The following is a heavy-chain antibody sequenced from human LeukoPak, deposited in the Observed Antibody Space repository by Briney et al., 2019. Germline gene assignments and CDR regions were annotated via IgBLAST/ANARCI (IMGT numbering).Heavy chain of an antibody. J-gene: IGHJ4*02. D-gene: IGHD2-2*01. Sequence: SETLSLTCTVSGGSISSYYWSWIRQPPGKGLEWIGYIYYSGSTNYNPSLKSRVTISEDTSKNQFSLKLSSVTAADTAVYYCAREGCSSTSCPLDYWGQGTLVTVSS. V-gene: IGHV4-59*01. CDR1: GGSISSYY. CDR3: AREGCSSTSCPLDY. CDR2: IYYSGST.